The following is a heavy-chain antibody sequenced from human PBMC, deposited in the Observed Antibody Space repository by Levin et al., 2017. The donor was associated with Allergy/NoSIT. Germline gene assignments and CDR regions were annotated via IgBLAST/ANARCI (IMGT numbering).Heavy chain of an antibody. CDR2: VYYSGTT. V-gene: IGHV4-61*01. CDR3: TGDRGSSGWFES. J-gene: IGHJ5*01. D-gene: IGHD6-19*01. CDR1: GGPVNSGSYY. Sequence: SETLSLTCTVSGGPVNSGSYYWSWIRQPPGKGLEWIGAVYYSGTTKYNPSLKRRASITVDTSKNQFSLTLSSLTAAYTAVYYCTGDRGSSGWFESWGQGTLVTVSS.